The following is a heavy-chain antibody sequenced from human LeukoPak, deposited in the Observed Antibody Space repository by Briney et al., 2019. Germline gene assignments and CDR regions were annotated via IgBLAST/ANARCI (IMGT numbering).Heavy chain of an antibody. D-gene: IGHD3-3*01. J-gene: IGHJ6*02. Sequence: SETLSLTCTVSGGSISSSSYYWGWIRQPPGKGLEWIGSIYYSGSTYYNPSLKSRVTISVDTSKNQFSLKLSSVTAADTAVYYCASDFWSGYSSGMDVWGQGTTVTVSS. CDR1: GGSISSSSYY. CDR3: ASDFWSGYSSGMDV. V-gene: IGHV4-39*01. CDR2: IYYSGST.